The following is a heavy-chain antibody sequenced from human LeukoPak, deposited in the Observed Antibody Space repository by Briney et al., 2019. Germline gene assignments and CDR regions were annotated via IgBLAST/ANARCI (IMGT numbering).Heavy chain of an antibody. Sequence: GGTLRLSCAASGFTFTSFAMSWVRQAPGKGLEWVSTISRSGVATYYANSVKGRFTISRDNSKNTVYLQMNSLRAEDTAVYYCAKDPPSSGSYSFGWFDPWGQGTLVTVSS. CDR2: ISRSGVAT. V-gene: IGHV3-23*01. D-gene: IGHD3-10*01. J-gene: IGHJ5*02. CDR1: GFTFTSFA. CDR3: AKDPPSSGSYSFGWFDP.